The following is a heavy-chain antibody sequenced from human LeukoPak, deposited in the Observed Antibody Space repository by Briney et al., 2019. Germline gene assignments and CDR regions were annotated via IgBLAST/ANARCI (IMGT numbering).Heavy chain of an antibody. CDR2: ISAYNGNT. D-gene: IGHD2-2*01. V-gene: IGHV1-18*01. CDR1: GYTFTSYG. J-gene: IGHJ4*02. CDR3: ARGSSLTYCSSTSCYPDGY. Sequence: ASVKVSCKASGYTFTSYGISWVRQAPGQGLEWMGWISAYNGNTNYAQKLQGRVTMTTDTSTSTAYMELRSLRSDDTAVYYCARGSSLTYCSSTSCYPDGYWGQGTLVTVSS.